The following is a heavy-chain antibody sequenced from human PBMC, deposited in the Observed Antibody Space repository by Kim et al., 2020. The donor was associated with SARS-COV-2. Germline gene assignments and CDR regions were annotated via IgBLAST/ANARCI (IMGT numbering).Heavy chain of an antibody. CDR2: IYYSGST. CDR3: ARQGFLEWLLGPDWFDP. CDR1: GGSISSSSYY. V-gene: IGHV4-39*01. J-gene: IGHJ5*02. D-gene: IGHD3-3*01. Sequence: SETLSLTCTVSGGSISSSSYYWGWIRQPPGKGLEWIGSIYYSGSTYYNPSLKSRVTISVDTSKNQFSLKLSSVTAADTAVYYCARQGFLEWLLGPDWFDPWGQGTLVTVSS.